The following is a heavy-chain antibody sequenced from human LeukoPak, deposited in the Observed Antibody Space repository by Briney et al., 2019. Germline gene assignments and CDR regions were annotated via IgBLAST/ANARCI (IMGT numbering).Heavy chain of an antibody. V-gene: IGHV4-31*03. CDR3: ASSPNYDFWSGYYGVYFDY. CDR2: IYYSGST. Sequence: PSQTLSLTCTVSGGSMSSGGYYGSWIRQHPGKGLEWIGYIYYSGSTYYNPSLKSRVTISVDTSKNQFSLKLSSVTAADTAVYYCASSPNYDFWSGYYGVYFDYWGQGTLVTVSS. D-gene: IGHD3-3*01. J-gene: IGHJ4*02. CDR1: GGSMSSGGYY.